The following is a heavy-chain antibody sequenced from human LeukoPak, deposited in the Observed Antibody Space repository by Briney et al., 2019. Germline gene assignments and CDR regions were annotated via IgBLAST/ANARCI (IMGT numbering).Heavy chain of an antibody. Sequence: HPGGSLRLSCAASGFTVSSNDMSWVRQAPGKGLECISVIYSGGSTDYADSVKGRLTISRDNSKNTLYLQMNSLRAEDTAVYYCARRAGAYSHPYDYWGQGTLVTVSS. V-gene: IGHV3-53*01. D-gene: IGHD4/OR15-4a*01. CDR1: GFTVSSND. CDR2: IYSGGST. CDR3: ARRAGAYSHPYDY. J-gene: IGHJ4*02.